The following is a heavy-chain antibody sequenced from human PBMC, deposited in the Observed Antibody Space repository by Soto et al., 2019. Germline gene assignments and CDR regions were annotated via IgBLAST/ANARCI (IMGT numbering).Heavy chain of an antibody. Sequence: GSLRLSYAASGFTVSSYWMSWVRQAPGKGLEWVANIKQDGSEKYYVDSVKGRFTISRDNAKNSLYLQMNSLRAEDTAVYYCARDLEWLRQWLVPTHAFDIWGQGTMVTVS. CDR3: ARDLEWLRQWLVPTHAFDI. D-gene: IGHD6-19*01. CDR2: IKQDGSEK. J-gene: IGHJ3*02. CDR1: GFTVSSYW. V-gene: IGHV3-7*01.